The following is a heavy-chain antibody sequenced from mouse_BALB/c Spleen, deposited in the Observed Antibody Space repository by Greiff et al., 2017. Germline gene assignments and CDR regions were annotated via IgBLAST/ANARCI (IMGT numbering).Heavy chain of an antibody. CDR2: ILPGSGST. J-gene: IGHJ4*01. D-gene: IGHD2-2*01. V-gene: IGHV1-9*01. CDR3: ARRWLRRGYYAMDY. CDR1: GYTFSSYW. Sequence: VQLVESGAELMKPGASVKISCKATGYTFSSYWIEWVKQRPGHGLEWIGEILPGSGSTNYNEKFKGKATFTADTSSNTAYMQLSSLTSEDSAVYYCARRWLRRGYYAMDYWGQGTSVTVSS.